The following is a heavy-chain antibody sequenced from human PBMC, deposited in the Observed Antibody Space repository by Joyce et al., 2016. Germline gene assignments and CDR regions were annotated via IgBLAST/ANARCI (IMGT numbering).Heavy chain of an antibody. J-gene: IGHJ5*02. CDR2: INHSGST. CDR3: ARGPRSNWGLVWFDP. D-gene: IGHD7-27*01. Sequence: QVQLQQWGAGLLKPSETLSLTCAVYGGSFSVYYWSWIRQPPGKGLEWIGEINHSGSTNYTPSLKSRVTISVDTSKNQFSLKLSSVTAADTAVYYCARGPRSNWGLVWFDPWGQGTLVTVSS. CDR1: GGSFSVYY. V-gene: IGHV4-34*01.